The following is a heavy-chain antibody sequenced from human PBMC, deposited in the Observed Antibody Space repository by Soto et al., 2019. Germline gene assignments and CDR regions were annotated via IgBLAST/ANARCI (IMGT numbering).Heavy chain of an antibody. CDR2: ISYDGSNK. V-gene: IGHV3-30-3*01. CDR1: GFTFSSYA. J-gene: IGHJ5*02. Sequence: QVQLVESGGGVVQPGRSLRLSCAASGFTFSSYAMHWVRQAPGKGLEWVAVISYDGSNKYYADSVKGRFTISRDNSKNTLYLQMNSLRAEDTAVYYCARVSGTLNWFDPWGQGTLVTVSS. CDR3: ARVSGTLNWFDP. D-gene: IGHD1-1*01.